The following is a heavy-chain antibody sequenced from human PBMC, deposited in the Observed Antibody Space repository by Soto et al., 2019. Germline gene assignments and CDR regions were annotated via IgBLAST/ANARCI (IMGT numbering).Heavy chain of an antibody. CDR2: INWNGGST. J-gene: IGHJ6*02. Sequence: PGGSLRLSCAASGFTFDDYGMSWVRQAPGKGLEWISGINWNGGSTGYADSVKGRFTISRDNAKNSLYLQMNSLRAEDTALYYCARDYYRFNSGYGFSMDVWGQGATVTVSS. D-gene: IGHD5-12*01. CDR3: ARDYYRFNSGYGFSMDV. CDR1: GFTFDDYG. V-gene: IGHV3-20*04.